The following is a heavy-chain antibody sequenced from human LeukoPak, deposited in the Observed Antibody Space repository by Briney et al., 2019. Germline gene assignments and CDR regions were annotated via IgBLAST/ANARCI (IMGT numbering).Heavy chain of an antibody. CDR2: ISAYNGNT. D-gene: IGHD3-22*01. J-gene: IGHJ4*02. V-gene: IGHV1-18*01. CDR3: ARDLGPGDSSGYGFDY. Sequence: ASVKVSCKASGYTFTSYGISWVRQAPGQGLEWMGWISAYNGNTNYAQKLQGRVTMTTDTSTSTAYMELRSLRSDDTAVYYCARDLGPGDSSGYGFDYWGQGTLVTVSS. CDR1: GYTFTSYG.